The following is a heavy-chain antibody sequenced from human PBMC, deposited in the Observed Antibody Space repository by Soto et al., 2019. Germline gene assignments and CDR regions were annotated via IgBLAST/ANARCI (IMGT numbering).Heavy chain of an antibody. CDR2: IYPGDSDA. CDR3: ARQADYNILTGYFYYFDY. V-gene: IGHV5-51*01. D-gene: IGHD3-9*01. Sequence: GESLKISCKSSGYSFTDYWVGWVRQMPGKGLEWMGIIYPGDSDARYSPSFQGQVTISVDTSINTAFLRWNSLTASDTAMYYRARQADYNILTGYFYYFDYWGQGSLVTVS. CDR1: GYSFTDYW. J-gene: IGHJ4*02.